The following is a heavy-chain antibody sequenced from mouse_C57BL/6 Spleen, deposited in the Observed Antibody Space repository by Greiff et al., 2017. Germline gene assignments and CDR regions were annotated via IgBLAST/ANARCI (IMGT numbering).Heavy chain of an antibody. J-gene: IGHJ4*01. V-gene: IGHV5-12*01. CDR3: ARQRSNYYAMDY. D-gene: IGHD2-5*01. Sequence: EVMLVESGGGLVQPGGSLKLSCAASGFTFSDYYMYWVRQTPEKRLEWVAYLSNGGGSTYYPDTVKGRFTISRDNAKNTLYLQMSRLKSEDTAMYYCARQRSNYYAMDYWGQGTSVTVSS. CDR2: LSNGGGST. CDR1: GFTFSDYY.